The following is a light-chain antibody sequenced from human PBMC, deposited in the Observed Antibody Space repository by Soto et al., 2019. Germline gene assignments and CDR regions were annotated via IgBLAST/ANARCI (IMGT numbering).Light chain of an antibody. CDR3: QQYDSSPPKYT. CDR1: QSVSSSD. J-gene: IGKJ2*01. Sequence: ETVLTQSPGTLSLSPGERATLSCRASQSVSSSDLAWYQQKPGQAPRLLIYGASSRATGIPDRFSGSGSGTDFTLTIIRLEHEDFAVYYCQQYDSSPPKYTFGQGTKLEI. CDR2: GAS. V-gene: IGKV3-20*01.